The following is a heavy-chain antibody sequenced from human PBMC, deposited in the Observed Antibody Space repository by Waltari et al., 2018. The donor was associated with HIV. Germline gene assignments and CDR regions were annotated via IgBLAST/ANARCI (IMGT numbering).Heavy chain of an antibody. V-gene: IGHV3-48*04. D-gene: IGHD6-19*01. Sequence: AASGFTFSSYSMNWVRQAPGKGLEWVSYISSSSSTIYYADSVKGRFTISRDNAKNSLYLQMNSLRAEDTAVYYCARIAVAGRYYYSMDVWGQGTTVTVSS. CDR3: ARIAVAGRYYYSMDV. J-gene: IGHJ6*02. CDR2: ISSSSSTI. CDR1: GFTFSSYS.